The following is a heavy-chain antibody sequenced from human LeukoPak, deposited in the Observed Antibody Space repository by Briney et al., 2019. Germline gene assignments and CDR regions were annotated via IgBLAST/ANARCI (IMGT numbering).Heavy chain of an antibody. V-gene: IGHV3-30*18. D-gene: IGHD3-22*01. CDR1: GFTFSSYG. J-gene: IGHJ4*02. Sequence: GGSLRLSCAASGFTFSSYGMHWVRQAPGKGLEWVAVISYDGSNKYYADSVKGRFTISRDNAKNSLYLQMNSLRAEDAALYYCAKGKARNYYDSSGYYQLDTCFDYWGQGTLVTVSS. CDR2: ISYDGSNK. CDR3: AKGKARNYYDSSGYYQLDTCFDY.